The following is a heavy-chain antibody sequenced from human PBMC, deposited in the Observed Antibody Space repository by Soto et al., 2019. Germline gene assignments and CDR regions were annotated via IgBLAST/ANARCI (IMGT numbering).Heavy chain of an antibody. CDR3: ARDDYYDTISYLALFDY. V-gene: IGHV3-48*02. CDR1: GFTFSSYS. CDR2: ISSSSSTI. D-gene: IGHD3-22*01. Sequence: EVQLVESGGGLVQPGGSLRLSCAASGFTFSSYSMNWVRQAPGKGLEWVSYISSSSSTIYYADSVKGRFTISRDNSKNSLYLQMNSLRDEDTAVYYCARDDYYDTISYLALFDYWGQGTLVTVSS. J-gene: IGHJ4*02.